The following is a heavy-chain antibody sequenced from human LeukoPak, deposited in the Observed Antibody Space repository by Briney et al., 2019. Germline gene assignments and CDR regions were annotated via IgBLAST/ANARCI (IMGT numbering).Heavy chain of an antibody. Sequence: GGSLRLSCAVPGFAVYSNYMTWVRQAPGKGPEWLSVIYSGGDTYYSDSGKGRFTISRDNSKTMVYLQMNSLRAEDTAVYYCARTYYYQYMDVWGKATRVTVSS. CDR2: IYSGGDT. V-gene: IGHV3-53*01. CDR1: GFAVYSNY. J-gene: IGHJ6*03. CDR3: ARTYYYQYMDV.